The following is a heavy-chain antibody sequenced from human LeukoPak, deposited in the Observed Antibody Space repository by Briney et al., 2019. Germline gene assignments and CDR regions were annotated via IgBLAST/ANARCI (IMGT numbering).Heavy chain of an antibody. D-gene: IGHD3-16*01. Sequence: SETLSLTCTVSGGSISSYYWSWIRQPPGKGLEWIGYIYYSGSTNYHPSLKSRVTISVDTSKNQFSLRLTSVTAADTAVYYCAGSGGAVSVDYWGQGTLVTVSS. CDR3: AGSGGAVSVDY. V-gene: IGHV4-59*01. CDR2: IYYSGST. CDR1: GGSISSYY. J-gene: IGHJ4*02.